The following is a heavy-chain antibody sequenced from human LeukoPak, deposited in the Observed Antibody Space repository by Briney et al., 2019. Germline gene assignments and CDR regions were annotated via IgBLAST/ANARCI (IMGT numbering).Heavy chain of an antibody. CDR3: ASDNYDILTGYYRNDAFDI. D-gene: IGHD3-9*01. CDR2: IYYSGST. CDR1: SGSISSSSYY. Sequence: SQTLSLTCTVSSGSISSSSYYWGWIRQPPGKGLEWIGSIYYSGSTYYNPSLKSRVTISVDTSKNQFSLKLSSVSAADTAVYYCASDNYDILTGYYRNDAFDIWGQGTMVTVSS. J-gene: IGHJ3*02. V-gene: IGHV4-39*07.